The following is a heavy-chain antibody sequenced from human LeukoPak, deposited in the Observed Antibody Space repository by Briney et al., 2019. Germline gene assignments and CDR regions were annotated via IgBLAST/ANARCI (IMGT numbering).Heavy chain of an antibody. CDR3: ARAVWFGEREDY. CDR1: GFTFSSYS. V-gene: IGHV3-48*01. Sequence: GGSLRLSCAASGFTFSSYSMNWVRQAPGKGLEWVSYISGSSSTIYYADSVKGRFTISRDNAKNSLYLQMNSLRAEDTAVYYCARAVWFGEREDYWGQGTLVTVSS. D-gene: IGHD3-10*01. J-gene: IGHJ4*02. CDR2: ISGSSSTI.